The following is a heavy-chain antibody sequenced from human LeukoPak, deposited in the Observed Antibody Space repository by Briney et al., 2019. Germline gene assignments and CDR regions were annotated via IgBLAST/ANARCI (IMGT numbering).Heavy chain of an antibody. CDR1: GFTFSSYA. CDR2: MSGRGGST. V-gene: IGHV3-23*01. D-gene: IGHD3-10*01. Sequence: GGSLRLSCAASGFTFSSYAMSGVRQAPGKGREGVSAMSGRGGSTYYADSVKGRFTISRDNSKNTLYLQMNSLRAEDTAVYYCAKRDITMVRGANFDYWGQGTLVTVSS. CDR3: AKRDITMVRGANFDY. J-gene: IGHJ4*02.